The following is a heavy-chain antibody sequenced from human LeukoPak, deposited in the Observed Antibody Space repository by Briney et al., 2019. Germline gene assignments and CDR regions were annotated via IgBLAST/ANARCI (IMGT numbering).Heavy chain of an antibody. CDR1: GGTFSRYA. V-gene: IGHV1-69*01. D-gene: IGHD2-2*01. CDR3: VRNIVVVPEVDYYYYYMDV. J-gene: IGHJ6*03. Sequence: SVKVSCKASGGTFSRYAISWVRQAPGQGLEWMGGIIPIFGIANFAQKFQGRVTITADESTSTAYMELSSLRSEDTAVYYCVRNIVVVPEVDYYYYYMDVWGKGTTVTVSS. CDR2: IIPIFGIA.